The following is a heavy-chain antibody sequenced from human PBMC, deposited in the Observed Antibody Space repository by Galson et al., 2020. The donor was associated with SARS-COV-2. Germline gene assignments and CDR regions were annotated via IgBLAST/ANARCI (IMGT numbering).Heavy chain of an antibody. V-gene: IGHV4-4*07. CDR3: ARGGMVRGVISPWFDP. CDR2: IYTSGST. CDR1: GGSISSYY. J-gene: IGHJ5*02. Sequence: SQTLSLTCTVSGGSISSYYWSWIRQPAGKGLEWIGRIYTSGSTNYNPSLKSRVTMSVDTSKNQFSLKLSSVTAADTAVYYCARGGMVRGVISPWFDPWGQGTLVTVSS. D-gene: IGHD3-10*01.